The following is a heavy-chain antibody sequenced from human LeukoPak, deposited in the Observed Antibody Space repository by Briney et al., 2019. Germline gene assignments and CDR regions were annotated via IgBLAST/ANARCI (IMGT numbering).Heavy chain of an antibody. CDR1: GYSISSGYY. CDR3: AISTYYYGSGVNGY. V-gene: IGHV4-38-2*02. CDR2: IYHSGST. Sequence: SETLSLTCTVSGYSISSGYYWGWIRQPPGKGLEWIGSIYHSGSTYYNPSLKSRVTISVDTSKNQFSLKLSSVTAADTAVYYCAISTYYYGSGVNGYWGQGTLVTVSS. J-gene: IGHJ4*02. D-gene: IGHD3-10*01.